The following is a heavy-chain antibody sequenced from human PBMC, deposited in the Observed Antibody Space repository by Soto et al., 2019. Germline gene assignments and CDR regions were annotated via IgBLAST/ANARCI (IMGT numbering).Heavy chain of an antibody. J-gene: IGHJ4*02. CDR1: EFSFSDQY. V-gene: IGHV3-72*01. CDR2: SRNRVNSLST. CDR3: SRVDPSANSPDY. Sequence: VEVEESGGGLVLPGGSLRLSCGVSADSEFSFSDQYMYWVRQAPGNGLEWVGRSRNRVNSLSTAYAASVQGRFTISRDDSKNPVYLQMNSLKTEDTAVYYCSRVDPSANSPDYWGQGTLVTVSS. D-gene: IGHD2-15*01.